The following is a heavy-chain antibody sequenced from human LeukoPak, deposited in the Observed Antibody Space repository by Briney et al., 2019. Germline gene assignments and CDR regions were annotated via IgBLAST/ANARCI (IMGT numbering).Heavy chain of an antibody. D-gene: IGHD1-26*01. CDR3: ASRRGSNRPFDY. Sequence: GGSLRLSCAASGFTFSSYSMNWVRQAPGKGLEWVSSISSGSSYIYYADSMMGRFTISRDNAKNSLYLQMNSLTAEDSAVYYCASRRGSNRPFDYWGQGTLVTVSS. CDR2: ISSGSSYI. J-gene: IGHJ4*02. V-gene: IGHV3-21*01. CDR1: GFTFSSYS.